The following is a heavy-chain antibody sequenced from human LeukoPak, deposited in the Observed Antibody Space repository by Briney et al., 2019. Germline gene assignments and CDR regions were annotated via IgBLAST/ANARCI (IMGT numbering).Heavy chain of an antibody. V-gene: IGHV1-2*02. J-gene: IGHJ5*02. D-gene: IGHD4-11*01. Sequence: GASMKVSCKASGYTFTGYYMHWVRQAPGQGLEWMGWINPNSGGTNYAQKFQGRVTMTRDTSISTAYMELSRLRSGDTAVYYCARKPGSRTVNWFDPWGQGTLVTVSS. CDR3: ARKPGSRTVNWFDP. CDR1: GYTFTGYY. CDR2: INPNSGGT.